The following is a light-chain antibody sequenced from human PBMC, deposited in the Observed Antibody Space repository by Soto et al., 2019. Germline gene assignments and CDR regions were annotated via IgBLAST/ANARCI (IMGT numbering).Light chain of an antibody. V-gene: IGKV3-20*01. Sequence: IMLTQSPVTLSLSPGERATLSCRASQSVSSSYLAWYQQKPGQAPRLLMYGASRRATGIPDRFSGSGSGTDFTLTISRLEPEDFAVYYCQQYDRLPLTFGGGSKVDIK. CDR1: QSVSSSY. J-gene: IGKJ4*01. CDR2: GAS. CDR3: QQYDRLPLT.